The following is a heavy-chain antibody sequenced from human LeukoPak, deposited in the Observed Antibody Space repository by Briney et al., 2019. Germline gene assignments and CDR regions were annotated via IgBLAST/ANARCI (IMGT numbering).Heavy chain of an antibody. V-gene: IGHV4-4*02. CDR1: GGSISSSSW. CDR3: AGTYGSGSYTAFDI. D-gene: IGHD3-10*01. CDR2: IYHSGST. Sequence: PSETLSLTCAVSGGSISSSSWWSWVRQPPGKGLEWIGEIYHSGSTNYNPSLKSRVTISVDKSKNQFSLKLSSVTAADTAVYYCAGTYGSGSYTAFDIWGQGTMVTVSS. J-gene: IGHJ3*02.